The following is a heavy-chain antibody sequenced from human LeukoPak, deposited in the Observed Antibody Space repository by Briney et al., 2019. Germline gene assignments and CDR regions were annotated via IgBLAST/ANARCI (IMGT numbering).Heavy chain of an antibody. CDR3: ARAGPIMVRGAGNYGMDV. V-gene: IGHV3-53*01. Sequence: PGGSLRLSCAASGFTVSSNYMSWVRQAPGKGLEWVSVIYSGGSTYYADSVKGRFTISRDNSKNTLYLQMNSLRAEDTAVYYCARAGPIMVRGAGNYGMDVWGQGTTVTVSS. D-gene: IGHD3-10*01. CDR1: GFTVSSNY. J-gene: IGHJ6*02. CDR2: IYSGGST.